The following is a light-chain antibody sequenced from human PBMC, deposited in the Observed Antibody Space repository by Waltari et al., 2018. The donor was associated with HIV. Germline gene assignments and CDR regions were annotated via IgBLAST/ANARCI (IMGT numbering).Light chain of an antibody. Sequence: QSALTQPASVSGSPGQSSTIACTGTSSDIGTYDFFSWYQQHPGKAPKLIIYRVSERPSGVSNRFSGSKSGNTASLTISGLQAEDETDYYCCSYGGSSTYVVFGGGTKVTVL. CDR1: SSDIGTYDF. CDR2: RVS. V-gene: IGLV2-23*02. CDR3: CSYGGSSTYVV. J-gene: IGLJ2*01.